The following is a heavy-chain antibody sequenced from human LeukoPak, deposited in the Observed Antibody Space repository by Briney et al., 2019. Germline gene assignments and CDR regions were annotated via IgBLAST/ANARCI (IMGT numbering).Heavy chain of an antibody. J-gene: IGHJ4*02. CDR2: IWYDGSNK. CDR1: GFTFSSYG. V-gene: IGHV3-33*03. Sequence: GGSLRLSCAASGFTFSSYGMHWVRQAPGKGLEWVAVIWYDGSNKYYADSVKGRFTISKDNAKNTVYLQMNSLRAEDTAVYYCVSFYETYWGRGTLVTVSS. D-gene: IGHD2/OR15-2a*01. CDR3: VSFYETY.